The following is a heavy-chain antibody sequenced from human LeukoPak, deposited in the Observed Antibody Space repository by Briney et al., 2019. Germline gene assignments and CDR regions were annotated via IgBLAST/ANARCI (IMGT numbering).Heavy chain of an antibody. V-gene: IGHV1-69*05. J-gene: IGHJ5*02. D-gene: IGHD6-6*01. CDR1: GGTFSSYA. Sequence: SVKDSCKASGGTFSSYAISWVRQAPGQGLEWMGGIIPIFGTANYAQKFQGRVTITTDESTSTAYMELSSLRAEDTAVYYCAKGIAARLPDWFDPWGQGTLVTVSS. CDR2: IIPIFGTA. CDR3: AKGIAARLPDWFDP.